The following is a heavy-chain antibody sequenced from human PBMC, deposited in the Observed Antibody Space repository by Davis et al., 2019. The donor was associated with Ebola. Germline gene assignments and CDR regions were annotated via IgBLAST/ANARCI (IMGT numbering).Heavy chain of an antibody. CDR1: GFTFSNAW. Sequence: PGGSLRLSCAASGFTFSNAWMNWVRQAPGKGLEWVSSISSSSSYIYYADSVKGRFTISRDNAKNSLYLQMNSLRAEDTAVYYCARRSNHVGATLFDYWGQGTLVTVSS. CDR2: ISSSSSYI. D-gene: IGHD1-26*01. V-gene: IGHV3-21*01. CDR3: ARRSNHVGATLFDY. J-gene: IGHJ4*02.